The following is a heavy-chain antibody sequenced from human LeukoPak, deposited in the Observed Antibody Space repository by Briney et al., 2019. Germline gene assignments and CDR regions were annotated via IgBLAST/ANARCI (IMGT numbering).Heavy chain of an antibody. CDR2: ISGSGGST. Sequence: GGSLRLSCAASGFTLSNYAMSWVRQAPGKGLEWVSAISGSGGSTYYADSVKGRFTISRDNSKNTLYLQMDSLRAEDTAVYYCAKRYYYDSGGYQGYFDYWGQGTLVTVSS. CDR1: GFTLSNYA. V-gene: IGHV3-23*01. J-gene: IGHJ4*02. D-gene: IGHD3-22*01. CDR3: AKRYYYDSGGYQGYFDY.